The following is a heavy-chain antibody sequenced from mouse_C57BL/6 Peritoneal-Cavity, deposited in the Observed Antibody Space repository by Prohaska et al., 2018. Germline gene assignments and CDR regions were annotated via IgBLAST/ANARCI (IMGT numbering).Heavy chain of an antibody. D-gene: IGHD2-3*01. CDR1: GFTFTAYY. CDR3: ARYTLGDGYYFDY. J-gene: IGHJ2*01. CDR2: IRNKANGYTT. V-gene: IGHV7-3*01. Sequence: EVKLVESGGGLVQPGGSLSLSCAASGFTFTAYYMSWVPQPPGKALEWLGFIRNKANGYTTEYSASVKGLLTISRDNYQSILYLQMNALRAEDSATYYCARYTLGDGYYFDYWGQGTTLTVAS.